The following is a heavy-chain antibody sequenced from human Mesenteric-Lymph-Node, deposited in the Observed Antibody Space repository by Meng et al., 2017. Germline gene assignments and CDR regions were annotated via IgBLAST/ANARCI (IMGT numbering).Heavy chain of an antibody. CDR2: VYSNGNT. J-gene: IGHJ6*02. D-gene: IGHD4-17*01. V-gene: IGHV4-59*01. Sequence: GSLRLSCTVSGGSINTFYWSWIRQSPGKGLEWIGYVYSNGNTNYNPSLKSRVTISIDTSNNQFSLRLISVTAADTAVYYCARFDYGDYPYNYYGMDVWGPGTTVTVSS. CDR3: ARFDYGDYPYNYYGMDV. CDR1: GGSINTFY.